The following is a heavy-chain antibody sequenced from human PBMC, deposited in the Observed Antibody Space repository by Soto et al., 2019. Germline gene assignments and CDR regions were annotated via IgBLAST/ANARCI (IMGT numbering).Heavy chain of an antibody. CDR1: GFTFSSYG. J-gene: IGHJ4*02. CDR3: AKEGDYYDSSGSIDY. V-gene: IGHV3-30*18. Sequence: PGGSLRLSCAASGFTFSSYGMHWVRQAPGKGLEWVAVISYDGSNKYYADSVKGRFTISRDNSKNTLYLQMNSLRAEDTAVYYCAKEGDYYDSSGSIDYWGQGTLVTVSS. CDR2: ISYDGSNK. D-gene: IGHD3-22*01.